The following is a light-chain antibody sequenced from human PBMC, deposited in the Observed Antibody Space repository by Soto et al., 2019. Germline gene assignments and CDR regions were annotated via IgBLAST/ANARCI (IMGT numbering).Light chain of an antibody. CDR2: EVT. CDR1: TSDVGGYNY. CDR3: SSYTSISTLYV. V-gene: IGLV2-14*01. Sequence: QSALTQPASVSGSPGQSITISCTGTTSDVGGYNYVSWYQQRPGKAPKVIIFEVTNRPSGVSNRFSGSKSGNTASLTISGLQAEDEADYYCSSYTSISTLYVFGTGTKVT. J-gene: IGLJ1*01.